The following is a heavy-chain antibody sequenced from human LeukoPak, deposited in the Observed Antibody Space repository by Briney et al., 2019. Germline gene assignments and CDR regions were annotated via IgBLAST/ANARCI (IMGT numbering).Heavy chain of an antibody. V-gene: IGHV1-69*04. Sequence: SVKFSCKASGGTFSSYAISWVRQAPGQGLEWMGRIIPILGIANYAQKFQGRVTITADKSTSTAYMELSSLRSEDTAVYYCARDGDGYNYFDYWGQGTLVTVSS. CDR2: IIPILGIA. J-gene: IGHJ4*02. D-gene: IGHD5-24*01. CDR3: ARDGDGYNYFDY. CDR1: GGTFSSYA.